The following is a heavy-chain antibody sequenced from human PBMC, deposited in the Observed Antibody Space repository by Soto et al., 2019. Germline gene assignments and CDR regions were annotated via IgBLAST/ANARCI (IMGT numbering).Heavy chain of an antibody. V-gene: IGHV4-4*07. CDR1: GGSMSSYY. D-gene: IGHD3-3*01. Sequence: SETLSLTCTVSGGSMSSYYWTWIRQPAGKGLEWIGRVYSSGGTHYNPSLKSRVTISLDTSKNQFSLRLLSVTDADTAVYYCARGKRFSDWFDPWGQGTLVTVSS. J-gene: IGHJ5*02. CDR2: VYSSGGT. CDR3: ARGKRFSDWFDP.